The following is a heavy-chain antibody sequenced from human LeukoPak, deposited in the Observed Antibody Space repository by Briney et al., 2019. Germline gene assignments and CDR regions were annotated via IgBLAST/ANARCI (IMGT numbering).Heavy chain of an antibody. CDR2: IDPSGGST. D-gene: IGHD1-26*01. J-gene: IGHJ4*02. Sequence: ASVKVSCKASGYTFSSNYLHWVRQAPGQGLEWMGLIDPSGGSTSYAQKFQGRVTMTRDTSTTTVYMDLTNLRSEDAAVYYCARGSSGSYYNYFDYWGQGTLVTVSS. V-gene: IGHV1-46*01. CDR1: GYTFSSNY. CDR3: ARGSSGSYYNYFDY.